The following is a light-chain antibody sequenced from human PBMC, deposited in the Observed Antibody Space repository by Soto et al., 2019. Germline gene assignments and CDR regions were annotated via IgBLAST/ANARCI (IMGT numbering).Light chain of an antibody. J-gene: IGKJ2*01. CDR2: GAS. V-gene: IGKV3-20*01. Sequence: EIVLTQSPGTLSLSPGEGATLSCRASQTVSSTYLAWYQQKPGRAPSLLIHGASTRAAGIPDRFSASGSGTHFTLTINRLEPEDFAVYLCQQFGTSPYTFGQGTTVEIK. CDR1: QTVSSTY. CDR3: QQFGTSPYT.